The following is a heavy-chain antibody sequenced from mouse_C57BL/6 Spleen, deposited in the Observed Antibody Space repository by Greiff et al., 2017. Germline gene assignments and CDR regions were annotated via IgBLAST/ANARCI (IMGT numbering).Heavy chain of an antibody. D-gene: IGHD1-1*01. J-gene: IGHJ4*01. CDR2: IDPNSGGT. V-gene: IGHV1-72*01. Sequence: QVQLQQPGAELVKPGASVKLSCKASGYTFTSYWMHWVKQRPGRGLEWIGRIDPNSGGTKYNEKFKSKATLTVDKPSSTAYMQLSSLTSEDSAVYYCAFYYYGSNRYYAMDYWGQGTSVTVSS. CDR1: GYTFTSYW. CDR3: AFYYYGSNRYYAMDY.